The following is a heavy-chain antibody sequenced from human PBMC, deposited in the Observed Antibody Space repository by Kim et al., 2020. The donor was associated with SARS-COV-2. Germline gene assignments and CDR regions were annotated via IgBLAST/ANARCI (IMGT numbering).Heavy chain of an antibody. V-gene: IGHV1-69*04. Sequence: SVKVSCKASGGTFSSYAISWVRQAPGQGLEWMGRIIPILGIANYAQKFQGRVTITADKSTSTAYMELSSLRSEDTAVYYCARVPLVLYDSSGYPTHYWFDPWGQGTLVTVSS. CDR2: IIPILGIA. CDR1: GGTFSSYA. J-gene: IGHJ5*02. D-gene: IGHD3-22*01. CDR3: ARVPLVLYDSSGYPTHYWFDP.